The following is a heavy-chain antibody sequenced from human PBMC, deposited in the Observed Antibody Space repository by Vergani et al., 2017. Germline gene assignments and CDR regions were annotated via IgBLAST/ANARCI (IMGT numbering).Heavy chain of an antibody. D-gene: IGHD6-19*01. Sequence: QLRLQESGPGLVKPSETLSLTCTVSGGSISSSSYYWGWIRQPPGKGLEWIGSIYYSGSTYYNPSLKSRVTISVDTSKNQFSLKLSSVTAADTAVYYCARASVAGTSGWFDPWGQGTLVTVSS. CDR3: ARASVAGTSGWFDP. V-gene: IGHV4-39*07. CDR2: IYYSGST. J-gene: IGHJ5*02. CDR1: GGSISSSSYY.